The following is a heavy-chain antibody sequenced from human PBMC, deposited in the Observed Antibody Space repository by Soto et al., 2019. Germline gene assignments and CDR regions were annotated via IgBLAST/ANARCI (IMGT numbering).Heavy chain of an antibody. CDR3: ARELRIAALHWYFDL. D-gene: IGHD6-6*01. CDR2: ISSNGGST. J-gene: IGHJ2*01. V-gene: IGHV3-64*01. Sequence: EVQLVGSGGGLVQPGGSLRLSCAASGFTFSSYAMRWVRQAPGKGLEYVSDISSNGGSTYYANSVKGRFTISRDNSKNTLYLQMGSLRAEDMAVYYCARELRIAALHWYFDLWGRGTLVTVSS. CDR1: GFTFSSYA.